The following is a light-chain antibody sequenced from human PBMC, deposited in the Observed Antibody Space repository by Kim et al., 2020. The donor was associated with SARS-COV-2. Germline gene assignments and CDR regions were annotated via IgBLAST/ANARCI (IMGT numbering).Light chain of an antibody. CDR3: HQYNDWPPGDT. Sequence: SPADRATLSCRACQSVSNNLAWYQHRPGQPPRLLIYGASTRATGVPARFSGSGSGTDFTLTVSSLQSEDFAVYYCHQYNDWPPGDTFGQGTKLEI. CDR1: QSVSNN. J-gene: IGKJ2*01. CDR2: GAS. V-gene: IGKV3-15*01.